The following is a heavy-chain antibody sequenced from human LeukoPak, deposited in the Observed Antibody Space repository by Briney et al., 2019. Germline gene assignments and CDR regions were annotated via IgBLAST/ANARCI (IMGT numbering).Heavy chain of an antibody. Sequence: GASVKVSCKASGGTFSSYAISWVRQAPGQGLEWMGWISAYNGNTNYAQKLQGRVTMTTDTSTSTAYMELRSLRSDDTAVYYCARESGPQIWFGAYYYYYMDVWGKGTTVTVSS. V-gene: IGHV1-18*01. J-gene: IGHJ6*03. D-gene: IGHD3-10*01. CDR1: GGTFSSYA. CDR3: ARESGPQIWFGAYYYYYMDV. CDR2: ISAYNGNT.